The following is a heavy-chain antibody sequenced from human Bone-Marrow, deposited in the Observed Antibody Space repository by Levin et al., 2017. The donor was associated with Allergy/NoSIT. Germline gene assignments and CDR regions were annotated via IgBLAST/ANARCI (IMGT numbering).Heavy chain of an antibody. Sequence: GSLRLSCTVSGDSVNSGSYYWSWIRQPPGKGLEWIGYIYYTGTTNYNPSLKSRVTISMDTSKNQFSLRLGSVTAADTAVYYCARAWMTMVVAFDSWGQGTLVTVSS. D-gene: IGHD4-23*01. V-gene: IGHV4-61*01. CDR1: GDSVNSGSYY. CDR2: IYYTGTT. J-gene: IGHJ4*02. CDR3: ARAWMTMVVAFDS.